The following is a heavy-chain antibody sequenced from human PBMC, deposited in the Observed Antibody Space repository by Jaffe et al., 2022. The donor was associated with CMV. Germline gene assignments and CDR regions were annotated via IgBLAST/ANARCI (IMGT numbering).Heavy chain of an antibody. D-gene: IGHD4-4*01. CDR3: ARGRRDGYSYDAFDI. CDR2: INPSGGST. CDR1: GYTFTSYY. Sequence: QVQLVQSGAEVKKPGASVKVSCKASGYTFTSYYMHWVRQAPGQGLEWMGIINPSGGSTSYAQKFQGRVTMTRDTSTSTVYMELSSLRSEDTAVYYCARGRRDGYSYDAFDIWGQGTMVTVSS. J-gene: IGHJ3*02. V-gene: IGHV1-46*01.